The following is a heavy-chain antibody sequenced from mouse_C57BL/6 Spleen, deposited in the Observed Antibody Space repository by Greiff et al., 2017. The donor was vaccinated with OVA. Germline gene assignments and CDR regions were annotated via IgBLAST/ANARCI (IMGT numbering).Heavy chain of an antibody. CDR1: GYTFTSYW. Sequence: QVQLQQPGAELVKPGASVKLSCKASGYTFTSYWMHWVKQRPGRGLEWIGRIDPNGGGTKYNEKFKSKATLSVDKPSSTVYMQLSSLTSEDSAVYYCVRHSNSSYGWFAYWGQGTLVTVSA. D-gene: IGHD1-1*01. CDR3: VRHSNSSYGWFAY. V-gene: IGHV1-72*01. CDR2: IDPNGGGT. J-gene: IGHJ3*01.